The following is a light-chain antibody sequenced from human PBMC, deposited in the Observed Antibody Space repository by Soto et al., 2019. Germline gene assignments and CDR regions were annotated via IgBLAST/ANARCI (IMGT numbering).Light chain of an antibody. CDR2: ENN. CDR1: TSNIGNNY. J-gene: IGLJ2*01. CDR3: GTWDGSLSAVV. V-gene: IGLV1-51*01. Sequence: QTVVTQPPSVSAAPGQRVTISCSGSTSNIGNNYVSWYQQLPGTAPKLLIYENNKRPSGIPDRFSGSKSGTSATLGITRLQTGDEADYYCGTWDGSLSAVVFGGGTKLTVL.